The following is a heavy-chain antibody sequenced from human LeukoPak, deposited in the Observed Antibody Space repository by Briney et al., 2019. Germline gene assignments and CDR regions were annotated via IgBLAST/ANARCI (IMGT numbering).Heavy chain of an antibody. D-gene: IGHD4-17*01. Sequence: SGTLSLTCAVSGGSISSGGYSWRWIRQPPGKGLEWIGYIYHSGSTYYNPSLKSRVTISVDRSKNQFSLKLSSVTAADTAVYYCARLTVTTYYGMDVWGQGTTVTVSS. J-gene: IGHJ6*02. V-gene: IGHV4-30-2*01. CDR1: GGSISSGGYS. CDR2: IYHSGST. CDR3: ARLTVTTYYGMDV.